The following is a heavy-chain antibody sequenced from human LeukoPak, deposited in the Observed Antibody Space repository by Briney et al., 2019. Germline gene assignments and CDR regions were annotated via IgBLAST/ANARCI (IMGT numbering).Heavy chain of an antibody. CDR2: IYPDDSNT. CDR1: GSLFTNYW. CDR3: ARQSITIFGVPRGWFDP. D-gene: IGHD3-3*01. V-gene: IGHV5-51*01. J-gene: IGHJ5*02. Sequence: GGSLQISCQGSGSLFTNYWSGGVRQLPGRGLEGMGIIYPDDSNTKYSPSFQGLVTISADKSISTAYLQWSSLKASDTAMYYCARQSITIFGVPRGWFDPWGQGTLVTVSS.